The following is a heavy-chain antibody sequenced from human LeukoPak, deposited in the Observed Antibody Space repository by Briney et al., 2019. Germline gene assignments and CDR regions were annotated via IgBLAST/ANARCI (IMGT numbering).Heavy chain of an antibody. CDR3: ARYIAAREMNFDY. D-gene: IGHD6-6*01. V-gene: IGHV5-51*01. CDR1: GYSFTSYW. J-gene: IGHJ4*02. Sequence: GESLKTFCKGSGYSFTSYWIGWVRQMPGKGLEWMGLIYPSESYNRYSPSFQGQVTISADKSNNAAYLQWSSLNASDTAMYYCARYIAAREMNFDYWGQGTLVTVSS. CDR2: IYPSESYN.